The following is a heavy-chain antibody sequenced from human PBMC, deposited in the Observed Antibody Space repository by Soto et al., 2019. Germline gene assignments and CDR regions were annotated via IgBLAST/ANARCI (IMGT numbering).Heavy chain of an antibody. V-gene: IGHV4-30-2*01. CDR3: ARGRVRGVINWFDP. J-gene: IGHJ5*02. CDR1: GGSISSGGYS. Sequence: QLQLQESGSGLVKPSQTLSLTCAVSGGSISSGGYSWSWIRQPPGKGLEWIGYIYHSGSTYYNPSLTSRVTISVDRSKSQFSLKLSSVTAADTAVYYGARGRVRGVINWFDPWGQGTLVTVSS. D-gene: IGHD3-10*01. CDR2: IYHSGST.